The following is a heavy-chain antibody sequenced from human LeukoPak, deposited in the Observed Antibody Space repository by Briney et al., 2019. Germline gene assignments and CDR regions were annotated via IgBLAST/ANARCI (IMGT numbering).Heavy chain of an antibody. V-gene: IGHV1-18*04. Sequence: ASVKVSCKASGYTFTSYYLHWVRQAPGQGLEWMGWISAYNGNTNYAQKLQGRVTMTTDTSTSTAYMELRSLRSDDTAVYYCATTDRFGGSSEFDYWGQGTLVTVSS. CDR1: GYTFTSYY. CDR2: ISAYNGNT. J-gene: IGHJ4*02. D-gene: IGHD2-15*01. CDR3: ATTDRFGGSSEFDY.